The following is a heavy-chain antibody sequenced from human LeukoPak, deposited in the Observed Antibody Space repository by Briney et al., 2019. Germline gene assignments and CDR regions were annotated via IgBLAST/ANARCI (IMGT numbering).Heavy chain of an antibody. J-gene: IGHJ4*02. Sequence: RTGGSLRLSCAASGFTFSSYSMNWVRQAPGKGLEWVSAISGSGGDTYYADSVKGRFTISRDNSKNTLYLQMNSLKVEDTAVYYCAKEGRGPFGELFFDQWGQGILVTVSS. CDR1: GFTFSSYS. CDR2: ISGSGGDT. D-gene: IGHD3-10*01. CDR3: AKEGRGPFGELFFDQ. V-gene: IGHV3-23*01.